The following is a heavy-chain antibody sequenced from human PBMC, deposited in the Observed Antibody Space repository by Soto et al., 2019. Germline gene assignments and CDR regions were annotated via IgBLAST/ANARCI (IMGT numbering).Heavy chain of an antibody. Sequence: GGSLRLSCAASGFTFSNYAMSWVRQAPGKGLEWVSSISGSGGSTYYAGPVKGRFTISRGNSKNTLYLQMNSLRAEDTAVYYCAKGTAVAATAYLDYWGQGTLVTVSS. J-gene: IGHJ4*02. D-gene: IGHD2-15*01. CDR1: GFTFSNYA. CDR3: AKGTAVAATAYLDY. CDR2: ISGSGGST. V-gene: IGHV3-23*01.